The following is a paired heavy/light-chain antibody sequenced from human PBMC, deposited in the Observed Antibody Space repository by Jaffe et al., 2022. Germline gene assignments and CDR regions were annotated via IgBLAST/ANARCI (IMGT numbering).Light chain of an antibody. J-gene: IGKJ2*01. V-gene: IGKV4-1*01. CDR1: QSLLFSSNNKNY. CDR2: WAS. CDR3: QQYGKT. Sequence: DIVMTQSPDSLAVSLGERATINCKSSQSLLFSSNNKNYLTWYQHKPGQPPKLLIYWASTRASGVPDRFSGSGSGADFTLTISSLQAEDVAVYYCQQYGKTFGQGTKVEIK.
Heavy chain of an antibody. CDR1: GFNLDDYA. Sequence: EVQLVESGGGLVQPGRSLRLSCAGSGFNLDDYAMHWVRQAPGKGLEWVAVISRDSGSIVYADFVKGRFTISRDNAKNSLYLQMNSLRPEDTALYYCAKEPNGYFFYDYWGQGTLVTVSS. CDR2: ISRDSGSI. D-gene: IGHD3-22*01. J-gene: IGHJ4*02. CDR3: AKEPNGYFFYDY. V-gene: IGHV3-9*01.